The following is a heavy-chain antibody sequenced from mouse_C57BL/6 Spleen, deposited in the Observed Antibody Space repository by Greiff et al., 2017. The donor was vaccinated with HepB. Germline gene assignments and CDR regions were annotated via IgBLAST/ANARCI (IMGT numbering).Heavy chain of an antibody. V-gene: IGHV5-9-1*02. CDR3: TRGELHGAMDY. Sequence: EVKLVESGEGLVKPGGSLKLSCAASGFTFSSYAMSWVRQTPEKRLEWVAYISSGGDYIYYADTVKGRFTISRDNARNTLYLQMSSLKSEDTAMYYCTRGELHGAMDYWGQGTSVTVSS. CDR2: ISSGGDYI. D-gene: IGHD2-1*01. CDR1: GFTFSSYA. J-gene: IGHJ4*01.